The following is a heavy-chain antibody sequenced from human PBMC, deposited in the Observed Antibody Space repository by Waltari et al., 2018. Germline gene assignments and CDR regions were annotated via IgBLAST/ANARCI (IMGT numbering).Heavy chain of an antibody. D-gene: IGHD6-19*01. V-gene: IGHV3-7*01. CDR2: IKQDGSEK. Sequence: EVQLVESGGGLVQPGGSLSLSCAASGSTLSSFWMNWVRQTPGKGREWVAGIKQDGSEKYYADSVKGRFTISRDNAKNSLYLQMNSLRAEDTAVYYGATSGWYCFDYWGQGTLVTVSS. CDR3: ATSGWYCFDY. J-gene: IGHJ4*02. CDR1: GSTLSSFW.